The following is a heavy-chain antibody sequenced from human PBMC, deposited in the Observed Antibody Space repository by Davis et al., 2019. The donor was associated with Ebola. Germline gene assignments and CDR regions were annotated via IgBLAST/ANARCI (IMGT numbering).Heavy chain of an antibody. Sequence: ASVKVSCKASGYTFTSYAMHWVRQAPGQRLEWMGWINAGNGNTKYSQKFQGKVTITRVTSASTAYMELSSLRSEDTAVYYCARGRWKTDYYYYGMDVWGQGTTVTVSS. CDR1: GYTFTSYA. V-gene: IGHV1-3*01. CDR2: INAGNGNT. CDR3: ARGRWKTDYYYYGMDV. D-gene: IGHD5-24*01. J-gene: IGHJ6*02.